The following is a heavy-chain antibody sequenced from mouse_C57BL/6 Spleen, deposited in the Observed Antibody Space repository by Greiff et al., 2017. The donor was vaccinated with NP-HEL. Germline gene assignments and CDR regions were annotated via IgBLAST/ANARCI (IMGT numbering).Heavy chain of an antibody. CDR1: GFTFSSYA. V-gene: IGHV5-4*01. CDR3: ARDIAPIYYGNYVYAMDY. J-gene: IGHJ4*01. Sequence: DVQLVESGGGLVKPGGSLKLSCAASGFTFSSYAMSWVRQTPEKRLEWVATISDGGSYTYYPDNVKGRFTISRDNAKNNLYLQMSHLKSEDTAMYYCARDIAPIYYGNYVYAMDYWGQGTSVTVSS. CDR2: ISDGGSYT. D-gene: IGHD2-1*01.